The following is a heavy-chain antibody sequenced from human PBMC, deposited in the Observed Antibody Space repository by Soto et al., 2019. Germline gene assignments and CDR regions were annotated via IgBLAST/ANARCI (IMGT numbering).Heavy chain of an antibody. V-gene: IGHV1-69*13. J-gene: IGHJ5*02. Sequence: SVKVSCKASGGTFSSYAISWVRQAPGQGLEWMGGIIPIFGTANYAQKFQGRVTITADESTSTAYMELSSLRSEDTAVYYCATYSSSSVMNNWFDPWGQGTLVTVSS. CDR3: ATYSSSSVMNNWFDP. D-gene: IGHD6-6*01. CDR1: GGTFSSYA. CDR2: IIPIFGTA.